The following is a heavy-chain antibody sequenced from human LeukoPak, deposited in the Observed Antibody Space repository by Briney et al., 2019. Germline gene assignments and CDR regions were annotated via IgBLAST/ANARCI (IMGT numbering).Heavy chain of an antibody. J-gene: IGHJ3*02. CDR1: GGSISSSSYY. V-gene: IGHV4-39*07. D-gene: IGHD1-26*01. Sequence: SETLSLTCTVSGGSISSSSYYWGWIRQPPGKGLEWIGSIYYSGSTYYNPPLKSRVTISVDTSKNQFSLKLSSVTAADTAVYYCARVGIVGAPEGAFDIWGQGTMVTVSS. CDR2: IYYSGST. CDR3: ARVGIVGAPEGAFDI.